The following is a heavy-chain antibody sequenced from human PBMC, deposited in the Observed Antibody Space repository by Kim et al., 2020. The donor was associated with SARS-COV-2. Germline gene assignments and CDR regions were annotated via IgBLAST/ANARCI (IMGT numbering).Heavy chain of an antibody. CDR1: GGSISSYY. V-gene: IGHV4-59*01. CDR2: IYYSGST. J-gene: IGHJ3*02. CDR3: ARLGLGYCSGGSCQNAFDI. Sequence: SETLSLTCTVSGGSISSYYWSWIRQPPGKGLEWIGYIYYSGSTKYNPSLKSRVTISVDTSKNQFSLKLSSVTAADTAVYYCARLGLGYCSGGSCQNAFDISGQGTMVTVSS. D-gene: IGHD2-15*01.